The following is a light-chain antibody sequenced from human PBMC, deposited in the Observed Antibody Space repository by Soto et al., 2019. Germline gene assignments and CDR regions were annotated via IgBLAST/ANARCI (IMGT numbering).Light chain of an antibody. J-gene: IGKJ4*01. V-gene: IGKV3-15*01. CDR3: QQYNKWPRT. CDR2: GAS. CDR1: QTVITN. Sequence: EVVMTQSPATLSVSPGERATLSCRTSQTVITNFAWYQQKPGQAPRLLDFGASTRATGIPARFSGSGSGTDFPLTISSLQSEDFAVFYCQQYNKWPRTFGGGTKVEIK.